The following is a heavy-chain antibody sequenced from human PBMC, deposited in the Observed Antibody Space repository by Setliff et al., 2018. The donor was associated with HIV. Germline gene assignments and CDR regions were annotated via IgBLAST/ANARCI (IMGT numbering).Heavy chain of an antibody. D-gene: IGHD3-16*01. J-gene: IGHJ6*02. CDR2: ISGSGDTT. Sequence: PGGSLRLSCAVSGFTFSDYAMTWVRQAPGKGLEWVTTISGSGDTTYYADSVKGRFTISRDNSKNTLFLLMNSLRAEDTAVYYCAKDLGPYYYYGMDVWGQGTTVTVSS. CDR1: GFTFSDYA. V-gene: IGHV3-23*01. CDR3: AKDLGPYYYYGMDV.